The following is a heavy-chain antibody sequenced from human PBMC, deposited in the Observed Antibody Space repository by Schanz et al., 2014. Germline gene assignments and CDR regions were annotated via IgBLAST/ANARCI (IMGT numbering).Heavy chain of an antibody. Sequence: EVQLLESGGGLVQPGGSLRLSCAASGFTFSSYAMTWVRQAPGKGLDWVSAISGSGSSTYYADSVKGRFTISRDNSKNTLYLQMNNLRAEDTAVYFCAKHVRSLTGNDYWGQGPLVTVSS. V-gene: IGHV3-23*01. CDR2: ISGSGSST. J-gene: IGHJ4*02. CDR3: AKHVRSLTGNDY. CDR1: GFTFSSYA. D-gene: IGHD3-9*01.